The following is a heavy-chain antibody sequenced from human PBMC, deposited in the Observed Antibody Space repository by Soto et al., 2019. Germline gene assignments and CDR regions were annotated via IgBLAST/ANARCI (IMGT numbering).Heavy chain of an antibody. Sequence: QLQLQESGPGLVKPSETLSLTCTVSGGSISSSSYYWGWLRQPPGKVLEWIGSIYYSGSTYYNPSLKRRVAISLDTSKNQFSLKLSSVTAADTALYYCARQAVRDFWSGYYNWFDPWGQGTLVTVSS. CDR3: ARQAVRDFWSGYYNWFDP. V-gene: IGHV4-39*01. J-gene: IGHJ5*02. D-gene: IGHD3-3*01. CDR1: GGSISSSSYY. CDR2: IYYSGST.